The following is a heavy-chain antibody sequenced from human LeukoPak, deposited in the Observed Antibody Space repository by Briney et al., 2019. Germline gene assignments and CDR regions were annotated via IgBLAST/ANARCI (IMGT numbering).Heavy chain of an antibody. V-gene: IGHV4-59*01. CDR3: ARDLVDCSSTSCYRAAFDI. Sequence: PSQTLSLTCTVSGGSISSYYWSWIRQPPGKGLEWIGYIYYSGSTNYNPSLKSRVTISVDTSKNQFSLKLSSVTAADTAVYYCARDLVDCSSTSCYRAAFDIWGQGTMVTVSS. D-gene: IGHD2-2*01. CDR2: IYYSGST. CDR1: GGSISSYY. J-gene: IGHJ3*02.